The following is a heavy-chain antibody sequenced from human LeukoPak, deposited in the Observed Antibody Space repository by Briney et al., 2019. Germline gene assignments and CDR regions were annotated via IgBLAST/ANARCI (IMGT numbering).Heavy chain of an antibody. CDR2: INHSGST. D-gene: IGHD3-3*01. V-gene: IGHV4-34*01. Sequence: SETLSLICAVYGGSFSGYYWSWIRQPPGKGLEWIGEINHSGSTNYNPSLKSRVTISVDTSKNQFSLKLSSVTAADTAVYYCARVCSIFGVVIIPANWFDPWGQGTLVTVSS. CDR1: GGSFSGYY. J-gene: IGHJ5*02. CDR3: ARVCSIFGVVIIPANWFDP.